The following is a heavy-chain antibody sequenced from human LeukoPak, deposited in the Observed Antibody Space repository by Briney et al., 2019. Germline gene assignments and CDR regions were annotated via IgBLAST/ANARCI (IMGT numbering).Heavy chain of an antibody. CDR1: GGSISSSTYY. J-gene: IGHJ4*02. V-gene: IGHV4-39*01. Sequence: SETLSLTCTVSGGSISSSTYYWGWIRQPPGKGLEWIGSIYYSGSTYYNPSLKSRVTISVDTSKNQFSLKLSSVTAADTAVYYCARHIYDSSGSNFDYWGQGTPVTVSS. CDR2: IYYSGST. D-gene: IGHD3-22*01. CDR3: ARHIYDSSGSNFDY.